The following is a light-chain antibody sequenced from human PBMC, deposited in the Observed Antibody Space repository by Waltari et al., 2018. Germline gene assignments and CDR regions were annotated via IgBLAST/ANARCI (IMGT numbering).Light chain of an antibody. Sequence: EIVLTQSPGTLSLSPGERATLSCRASQSVSSSYLAWYQQKPGQAPRLLIYGASSRATGIPCRVIGSGSGTDFTLTISRLEPEDFAVYYCQQYGSSPPTFGQGTKVEIK. CDR1: QSVSSSY. CDR3: QQYGSSPPT. V-gene: IGKV3-20*01. CDR2: GAS. J-gene: IGKJ1*01.